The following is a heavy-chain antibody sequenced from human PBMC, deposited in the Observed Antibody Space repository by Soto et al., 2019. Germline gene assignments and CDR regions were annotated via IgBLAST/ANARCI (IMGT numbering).Heavy chain of an antibody. J-gene: IGHJ6*02. CDR1: GFTFSSYG. CDR2: IWYDGSNK. Sequence: PGGSLRLSCAASGFTFSSYGMHWVRQAPGKGLEWVAVIWYDGSNKYYADSVKGRFTISRDNSKNTLYLQMNSLRAEDTAVYYCARDQRWLVQGYYYYGMDVWGQGTTVTVSS. V-gene: IGHV3-33*01. CDR3: ARDQRWLVQGYYYYGMDV. D-gene: IGHD6-19*01.